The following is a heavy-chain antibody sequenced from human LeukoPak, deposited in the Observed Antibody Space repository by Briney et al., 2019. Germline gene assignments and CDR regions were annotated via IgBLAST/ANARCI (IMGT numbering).Heavy chain of an antibody. CDR2: IYYSGNT. CDR3: ARDDYGDYGASAFDS. V-gene: IGHV4-59*12. Sequence: IPSETLSLTCTVSGGSISSYYWSWIRQPPGKGLEWIGYIYYSGNTNYNPSLKSRVTISVDTSKNQFSLKLSSVTAADTAVYYCARDDYGDYGASAFDSGGQGTMVTVSS. CDR1: GGSISSYY. D-gene: IGHD4-17*01. J-gene: IGHJ3*02.